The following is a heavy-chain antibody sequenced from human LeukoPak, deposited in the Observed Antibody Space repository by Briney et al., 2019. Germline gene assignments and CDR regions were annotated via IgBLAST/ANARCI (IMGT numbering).Heavy chain of an antibody. CDR3: AKDAQQWLVLSSFDY. J-gene: IGHJ4*02. CDR2: ISYDGSNK. D-gene: IGHD6-19*01. V-gene: IGHV3-30*04. CDR1: GFTFSSYA. Sequence: GGSLRLSCAASGFTFSSYAMHWVRQAPGKGLEWVAVISYDGSNKYYADSVKGRFTISRDNSKNTLYLQMNSLRAEDTAVYYCAKDAQQWLVLSSFDYWGRGTLVTVSS.